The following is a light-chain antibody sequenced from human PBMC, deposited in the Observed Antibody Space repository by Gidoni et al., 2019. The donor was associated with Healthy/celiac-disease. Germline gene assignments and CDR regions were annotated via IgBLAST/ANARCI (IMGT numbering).Light chain of an antibody. CDR3: QQRSNWLLT. Sequence: EIVLTPCPATLSLSPGERATLSCRASQSVSSYLAWYQQKPGQAPRLLIYDASNRATGIPARFSGSGSGTDFTLTISSLEPEDFAVYYCQQRSNWLLTFGGGTKVEIK. CDR1: QSVSSY. J-gene: IGKJ4*01. V-gene: IGKV3-11*01. CDR2: DAS.